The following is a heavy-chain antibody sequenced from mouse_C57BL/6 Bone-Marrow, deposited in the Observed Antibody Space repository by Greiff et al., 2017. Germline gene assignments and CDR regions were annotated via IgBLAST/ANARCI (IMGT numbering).Heavy chain of an antibody. J-gene: IGHJ1*03. CDR2: LAPSDSYT. Sequence: QVQLQQPGAELVRPGTSVKLSCKASGYTFTSYWLHWVKQRPGPGLEWIGVLAPSDSYTNYNQKFKGKATLTVDTSSSTAYMQLRSLTSEDSAVYYCARALCYWYFDVWGTGTTVTVSS. V-gene: IGHV1-59*01. CDR3: ARALCYWYFDV. CDR1: GYTFTSYW.